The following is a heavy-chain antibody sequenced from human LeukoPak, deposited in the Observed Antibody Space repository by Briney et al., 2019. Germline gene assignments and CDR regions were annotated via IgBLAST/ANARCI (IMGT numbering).Heavy chain of an antibody. Sequence: GGSLRLSCAASGFTVSSNYMSWVRQAPGKGLEWVSVIYSGGSTYYADSVKGRFTISRDNSKNTLYLQMNSLRAEDTAVYYCARGGYSYGHDAFDIWGQGTMVTVSS. CDR3: ARGGYSYGHDAFDI. V-gene: IGHV3-53*01. CDR1: GFTVSSNY. CDR2: IYSGGST. J-gene: IGHJ3*02. D-gene: IGHD5-18*01.